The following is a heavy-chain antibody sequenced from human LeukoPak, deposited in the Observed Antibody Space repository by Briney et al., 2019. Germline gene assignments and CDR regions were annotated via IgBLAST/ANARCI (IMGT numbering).Heavy chain of an antibody. V-gene: IGHV3-23*01. Sequence: PGGSLRLSCAASGFTFSNYDMSWVRLAPGKGLEWVSSLTSDGASTRYADSVKGRSTISRDNSKNTLYLQMNYLRAEDTALYFCAKSLVRWAFDYWGQGSLVTVSS. CDR3: AKSLVRWAFDY. D-gene: IGHD4-23*01. CDR1: GFTFSNYD. CDR2: LTSDGAST. J-gene: IGHJ4*02.